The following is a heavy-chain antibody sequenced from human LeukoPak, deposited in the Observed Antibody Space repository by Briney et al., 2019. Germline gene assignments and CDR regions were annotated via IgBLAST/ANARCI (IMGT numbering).Heavy chain of an antibody. CDR1: GFTFSSYA. CDR2: ISYDGSNK. CDR3: ASTTIHRLAFDI. V-gene: IGHV3-30-3*01. D-gene: IGHD5-24*01. J-gene: IGHJ3*02. Sequence: PGGSLRLSCAASGFTFSSYAMHWVRQAPGKGLEWVAVISYDGSNKYYADSVKGRFTISRDNSKSTLYLQMNSLRAEDTAVYYCASTTIHRLAFDIWGQGTMVTVSS.